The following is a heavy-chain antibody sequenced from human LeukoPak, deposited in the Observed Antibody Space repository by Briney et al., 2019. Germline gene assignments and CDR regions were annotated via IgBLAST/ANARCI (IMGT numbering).Heavy chain of an antibody. CDR3: ARGVDWSYNYYYYMDV. D-gene: IGHD3-9*01. Sequence: SETLSLTCALSGGSIKNYYWSWIRQPLGKGLGWIGYVYYTGTTSYNPSLKSRVTISVDTSKNQFSLKLSSVTAADTAVYYCARGVDWSYNYYYYMDVWGKGTTVTVSS. CDR1: GGSIKNYY. CDR2: VYYTGTT. V-gene: IGHV4-59*12. J-gene: IGHJ6*03.